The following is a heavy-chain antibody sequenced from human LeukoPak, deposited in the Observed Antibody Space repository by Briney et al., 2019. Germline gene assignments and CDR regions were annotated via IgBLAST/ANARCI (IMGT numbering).Heavy chain of an antibody. D-gene: IGHD3-22*01. CDR1: GFTFSRYS. J-gene: IGHJ5*02. V-gene: IGHV3-21*01. Sequence: GGSLRLSCAASGFTFSRYSMNWVRQAPGKGLEWVSSISGSSSYIYYADSVKGRFTISRDNAKNSLHLQMNSLRAEDTAVYYCAREGLSGYYLNWFDPWGQGTLVTVSS. CDR2: ISGSSSYI. CDR3: AREGLSGYYLNWFDP.